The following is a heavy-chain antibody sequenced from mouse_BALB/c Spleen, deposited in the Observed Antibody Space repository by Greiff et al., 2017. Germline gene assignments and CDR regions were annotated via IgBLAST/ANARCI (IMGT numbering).Heavy chain of an antibody. CDR3: ARGRVGYYLFAY. Sequence: DVHLVESGGGLVKPGGSLKLSCAASGFTFSSYSMSWVRQTPEKRLEWVASISSGGSTYYPDSVKGRFNISRDNARNILYLQMSSLRSEDTAMYYCARGRVGYYLFAYWGQGTLVTVSA. D-gene: IGHD2-3*01. J-gene: IGHJ3*01. CDR1: GFTFSSYS. V-gene: IGHV5-6-5*01. CDR2: ISSGGST.